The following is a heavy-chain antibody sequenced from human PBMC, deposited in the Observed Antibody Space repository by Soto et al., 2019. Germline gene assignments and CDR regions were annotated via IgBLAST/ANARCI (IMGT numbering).Heavy chain of an antibody. CDR3: ARADGIAAAGTNYYYGMDV. CDR2: IYYSGST. D-gene: IGHD6-13*01. CDR1: GGSISSYY. J-gene: IGHJ6*02. V-gene: IGHV4-59*01. Sequence: LSLTCTVSGGSISSYYWSWIRQPPGKGLEWIGYIYYSGSTNYNPSLKSRVTISVDTSKNQFSLKLSSVTAADTAVYYCARADGIAAAGTNYYYGMDVWGQGTTVTVSS.